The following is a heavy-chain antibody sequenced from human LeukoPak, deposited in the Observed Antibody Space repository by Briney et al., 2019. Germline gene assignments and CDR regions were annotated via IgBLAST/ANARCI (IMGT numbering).Heavy chain of an antibody. V-gene: IGHV1-69*13. J-gene: IGHJ2*01. D-gene: IGHD4-17*01. CDR2: IIPIFGTA. CDR1: GGTFSSYA. Sequence: GASVKVSCKASGGTFSSYAISWVRQAPGQGLEWMGGIIPIFGTANYAQKFQGRVTITADESTSTAYMELSSLRSEDTAVYYCARDTIVVPSVTVTTTPRGWYFDLWGRGTLVTVSS. CDR3: ARDTIVVPSVTVTTTPRGWYFDL.